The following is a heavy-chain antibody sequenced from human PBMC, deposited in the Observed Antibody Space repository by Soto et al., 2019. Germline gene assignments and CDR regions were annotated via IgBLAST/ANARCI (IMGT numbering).Heavy chain of an antibody. D-gene: IGHD2-2*01. V-gene: IGHV4-34*01. CDR2: INHSGST. CDR3: ARGGRTVVVVPAAHHDYGMDV. Sequence: PSETLSLTCAVYGGSFSGYYWSWIRQPPGKGLEWIGEINHSGSTNYNPSLKSRVTISVDTSKNQFSLKLSSVTAADTAVYYCARGGRTVVVVPAAHHDYGMDVWGQGTTVTVS. J-gene: IGHJ6*02. CDR1: GGSFSGYY.